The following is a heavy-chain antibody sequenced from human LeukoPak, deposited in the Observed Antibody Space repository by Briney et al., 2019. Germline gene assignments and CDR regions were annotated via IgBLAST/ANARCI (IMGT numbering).Heavy chain of an antibody. CDR3: ARGTYGYYMDV. Sequence: SETLSLTCTVSGGSTSNYYWNWLRQPPGKGLEWIGSIYRSGSTFHNPSLKSRVTISLDTSKNQFSLKLSSVTAADTAVYFCARGTYGYYMDVWGKGTTVTVSS. V-gene: IGHV4-38-2*02. CDR1: GGSTSNYY. J-gene: IGHJ6*03. D-gene: IGHD4-17*01. CDR2: IYRSGST.